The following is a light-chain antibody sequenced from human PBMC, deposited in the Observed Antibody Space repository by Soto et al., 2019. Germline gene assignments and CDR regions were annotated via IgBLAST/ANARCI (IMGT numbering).Light chain of an antibody. V-gene: IGKV1-39*01. CDR3: QQSYSTPPT. J-gene: IGKJ4*01. CDR1: QSISSY. CDR2: AAS. Sequence: DIQMTQSPSSLSASVGDRVTITCRASQSISSYLNWYQQKPGKAPKLLIYAASSWQSGVPSRFSGSGSGTDFTLTISSLQPEDFATYYCQQSYSTPPTFGGGTKLDIK.